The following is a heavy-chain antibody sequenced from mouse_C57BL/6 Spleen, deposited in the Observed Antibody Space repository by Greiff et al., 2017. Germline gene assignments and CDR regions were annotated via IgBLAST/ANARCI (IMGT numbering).Heavy chain of an antibody. D-gene: IGHD2-4*01. V-gene: IGHV1-82*01. CDR2: IYPGDGDT. CDR3: ARYDYDEGYFDV. Sequence: VKLMESGPELVKPGASVTISCKASGYAFSSSWMNWVKQRPGKGLEWIGRIYPGDGDTNYNGKFKGKATLTADKSYSTAYMQLSSLTSEDSAVYFCARYDYDEGYFDVWGTGTTVTVSS. J-gene: IGHJ1*03. CDR1: GYAFSSSW.